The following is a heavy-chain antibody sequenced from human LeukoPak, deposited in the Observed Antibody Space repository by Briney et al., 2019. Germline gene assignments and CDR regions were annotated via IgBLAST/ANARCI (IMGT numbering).Heavy chain of an antibody. Sequence: GGSLRLSCAASGFTFSSYAMHWVRQAPGKGLEWVAVISYDGSNKYYADSVKGRFTISRDNSKNTLYLQMNSLRAEDTAVYYCARDYKQLVRRGLDYWGQGTLVTVSS. V-gene: IGHV3-30-3*01. CDR3: ARDYKQLVRRGLDY. CDR1: GFTFSSYA. CDR2: ISYDGSNK. J-gene: IGHJ4*02. D-gene: IGHD6-6*01.